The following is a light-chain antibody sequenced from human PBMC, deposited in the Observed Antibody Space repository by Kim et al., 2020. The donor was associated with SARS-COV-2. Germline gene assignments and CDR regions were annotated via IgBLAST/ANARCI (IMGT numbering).Light chain of an antibody. Sequence: EIVLTQSPGTLSLSPGERATLSCRASQSVSSSYLAWYQQKPGQAPRLLIYGASSRATGIPDRFSGSGSGTDFTLTISRLEPEDFAVYYCQQYGSSPQVLWTFGQGTKVDIK. V-gene: IGKV3-20*01. J-gene: IGKJ1*01. CDR1: QSVSSSY. CDR3: QQYGSSPQVLWT. CDR2: GAS.